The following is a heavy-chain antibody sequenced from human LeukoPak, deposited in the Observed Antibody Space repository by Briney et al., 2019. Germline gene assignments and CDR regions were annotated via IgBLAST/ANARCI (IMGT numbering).Heavy chain of an antibody. CDR1: GFTFSTYN. V-gene: IGHV3-21*01. D-gene: IGHD1-26*01. CDR2: ISSSSNYI. CDR3: ARDVGASAPDAFDI. Sequence: GGSLRLFCAASGFTFSTYNMNWVRQAPGKGLEWVSSISSSSNYIYYADSVKGRFTISGDNAKNSLYLQMNSLRAEDTDVYYCARDVGASAPDAFDIWGQGTMVTVSS. J-gene: IGHJ3*02.